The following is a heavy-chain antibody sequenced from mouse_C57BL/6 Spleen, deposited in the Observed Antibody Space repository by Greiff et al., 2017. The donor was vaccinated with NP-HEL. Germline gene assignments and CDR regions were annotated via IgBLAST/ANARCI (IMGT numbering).Heavy chain of an antibody. Sequence: QVQLQQSGAELARPGASVKLSCKASGYTFTSYGISWVKQRTGQGIEWIGEIYPRSGNTYYNEKFKGKATLTADKSSSTAYMELRSLTSEDSAVYFCARSTVDSSGYSYWGQGTLVTVSA. CDR3: ARSTVDSSGYSY. D-gene: IGHD3-2*02. J-gene: IGHJ3*01. CDR1: GYTFTSYG. CDR2: IYPRSGNT. V-gene: IGHV1-81*01.